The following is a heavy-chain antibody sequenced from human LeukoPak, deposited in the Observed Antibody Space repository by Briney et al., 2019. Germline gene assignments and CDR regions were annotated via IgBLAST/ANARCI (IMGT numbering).Heavy chain of an antibody. V-gene: IGHV4-34*01. CDR2: INHSGST. Sequence: PSETLSLTCAVYGGSFSGYYWSWIRQPPGKGLEWIGEINHSGSTNYNPSLKSRVTISVDTSKNQFSLKLSSVTAADTAVYFCASIRWGGASFDMWGQGTLVTVSS. J-gene: IGHJ3*02. D-gene: IGHD3-16*01. CDR1: GGSFSGYY. CDR3: ASIRWGGASFDM.